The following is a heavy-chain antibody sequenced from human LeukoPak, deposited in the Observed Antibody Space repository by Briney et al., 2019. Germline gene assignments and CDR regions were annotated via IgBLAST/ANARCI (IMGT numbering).Heavy chain of an antibody. J-gene: IGHJ2*01. V-gene: IGHV5-51*01. CDR3: ARRIISDDWYFDL. D-gene: IGHD2-15*01. CDR2: IYPGDSDT. CDR1: GYSFISYW. Sequence: GASLKISCKGSGYSFISYWIGCVRQMPGKGLEWMGIIYPGDSDTRYSPSFQGQVTISADKSISTAYLQWSSLKASDTAMYYCARRIISDDWYFDLWGRGTLVTVSS.